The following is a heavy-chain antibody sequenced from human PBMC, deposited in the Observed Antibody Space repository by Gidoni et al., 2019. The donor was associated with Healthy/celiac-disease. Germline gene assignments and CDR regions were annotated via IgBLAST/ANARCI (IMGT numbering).Heavy chain of an antibody. V-gene: IGHV3-21*01. CDR3: ARVLFGWEPRGNYYYYGMDV. J-gene: IGHJ6*02. CDR2: IGSSSSYI. CDR1: GFPFSRYT. Sequence: EVQLVESGGGLVKPGGSLRLSCAASGFPFSRYTLNWVRQAPGKGLEWVSSIGSSSSYIYYADSGKGRITISRDNAKNSLYLQMNSLRAEGTAVYYWARVLFGWEPRGNYYYYGMDVWGQGTTVTVSS. D-gene: IGHD1-26*01.